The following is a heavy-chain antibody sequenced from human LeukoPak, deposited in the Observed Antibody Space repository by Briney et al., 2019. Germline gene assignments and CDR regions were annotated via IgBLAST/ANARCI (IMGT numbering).Heavy chain of an antibody. CDR1: GFTFSSYA. CDR2: ISGSGGST. D-gene: IGHD3-22*01. V-gene: IGHV3-23*01. J-gene: IGHJ4*02. CDR3: AKRSSSGYSNYFDY. Sequence: GGSLRLSCAASGFTFSSYAMSWVRQAPGKGLEWVSAISGSGGSTYYADSVKGRFTISRDNSKNTLYLQMNSLRAEDTAVFYCAKRSSSGYSNYFDYWGQGTLVTVSS.